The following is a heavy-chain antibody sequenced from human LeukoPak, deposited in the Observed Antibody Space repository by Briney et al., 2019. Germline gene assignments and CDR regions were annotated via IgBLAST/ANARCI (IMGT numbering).Heavy chain of an antibody. J-gene: IGHJ4*02. V-gene: IGHV3-7*03. Sequence: GGSLRLSCVASGLTFRDHWMHWVRQAPGKGLEWLANIKEDGSEKYYVDLVKGRFTISRDNSRNSLYLQMNSLRVDDSAVYYCARGTPFGAYWGQGTPVTVSS. D-gene: IGHD2/OR15-2a*01. CDR1: GLTFRDHW. CDR3: ARGTPFGAY. CDR2: IKEDGSEK.